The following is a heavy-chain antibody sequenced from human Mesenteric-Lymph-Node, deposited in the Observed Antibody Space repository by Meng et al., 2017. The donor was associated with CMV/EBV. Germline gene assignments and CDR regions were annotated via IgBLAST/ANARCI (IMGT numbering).Heavy chain of an antibody. J-gene: IGHJ6*02. V-gene: IGHV3-9*01. D-gene: IGHD3-16*01. Sequence: SLKISCAASGFTFDDYAKHWVRQAPGKGLEWVSGISWNSGRLGYADSVKGRFTISRDNAKNSLYLQMNSLRAEDTAVYYCARLFGGIVGMDVWGQGTTVTVSS. CDR3: ARLFGGIVGMDV. CDR2: ISWNSGRL. CDR1: GFTFDDYA.